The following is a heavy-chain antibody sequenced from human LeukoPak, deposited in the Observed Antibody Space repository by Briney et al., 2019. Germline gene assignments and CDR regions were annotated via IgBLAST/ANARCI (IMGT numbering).Heavy chain of an antibody. Sequence: GASAKVSCKASGYTFTSYDINWVRQATGQGLEWMGWMNPNSGNTGYAQKFQGRVTMTRNTSISTAYMELSSLRSEDTAVYYCARVSPRRFLEWRADFDYWGQGTLVTVSS. CDR3: ARVSPRRFLEWRADFDY. CDR2: MNPNSGNT. V-gene: IGHV1-8*01. CDR1: GYTFTSYD. D-gene: IGHD3-3*01. J-gene: IGHJ4*02.